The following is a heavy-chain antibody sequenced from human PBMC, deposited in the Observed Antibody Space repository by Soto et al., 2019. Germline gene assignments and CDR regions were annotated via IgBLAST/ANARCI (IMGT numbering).Heavy chain of an antibody. D-gene: IGHD2-15*01. CDR1: GFIFGSYG. CDR2: ISYDGNTK. V-gene: IGHV3-30-3*01. J-gene: IGHJ5*02. CDR3: ARDPGGHWFDP. Sequence: PGGSLRLSCAASGFIFGSYGIHWVRQAPGKGLEWVALISYDGNTKYYADSVRGRFSISRDNSKNTMYLQMNSLRREDTAVYYCARDPGGHWFDPWGQGTLVTVSS.